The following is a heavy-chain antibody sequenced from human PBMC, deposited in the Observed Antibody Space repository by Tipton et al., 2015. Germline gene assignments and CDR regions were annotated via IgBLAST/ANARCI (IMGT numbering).Heavy chain of an antibody. CDR1: GGSISSGGYY. Sequence: TLSLTCTVSGGSISSGGYYWSWIRQHPGKGLEWIGYIYYSGSTYYNPSLKSRVTISVDTSKNQFSLKLSSVTAADTAVYYCARGTHLNGWDYWGQGTLVTVSS. CDR2: IYYSGST. CDR3: ARGTHLNGWDY. V-gene: IGHV4-30-4*08. D-gene: IGHD6-19*01. J-gene: IGHJ4*02.